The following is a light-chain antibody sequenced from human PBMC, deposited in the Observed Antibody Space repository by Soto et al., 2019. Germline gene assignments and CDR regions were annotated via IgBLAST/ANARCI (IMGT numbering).Light chain of an antibody. CDR3: QQIHSIPIT. J-gene: IGKJ5*01. V-gene: IGKV1-39*01. Sequence: DIQMTQSPGSLSASVGDRATITCRASQSVGGDLNWYQQKPGQPPNLLIYAASSLQSGVPSRFSGSGSGTHFALTISSLQAEDFATYYCQQIHSIPITVGQGTRMEIK. CDR1: QSVGGD. CDR2: AAS.